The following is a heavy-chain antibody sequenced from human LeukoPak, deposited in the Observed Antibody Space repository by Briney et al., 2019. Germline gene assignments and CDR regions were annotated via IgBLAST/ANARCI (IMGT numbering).Heavy chain of an antibody. J-gene: IGHJ6*02. D-gene: IGHD3-3*01. CDR2: IYHSGST. V-gene: IGHV4/OR15-8*01. Sequence: PSETLSLTCGVSGGSISNTNWWTWVRQPPGKGLEWIGEIYHSGSTNYNPSLKSRVTISVDKSKNRFSLKLSSVTAADTAVYYCARGYDFWSGSSYGMDVWGQGTTVTVSS. CDR1: GGSISNTNW. CDR3: ARGYDFWSGSSYGMDV.